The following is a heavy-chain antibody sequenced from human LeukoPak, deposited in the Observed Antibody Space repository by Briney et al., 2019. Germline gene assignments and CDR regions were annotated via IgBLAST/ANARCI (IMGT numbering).Heavy chain of an antibody. CDR1: GGSISGGGYY. CDR3: ARESYYGSRNYYDVHYFDN. CDR2: IYHSGST. J-gene: IGHJ4*02. D-gene: IGHD3-10*01. V-gene: IGHV4-30-2*01. Sequence: SQTLSLTCTVSGGSISGGGYYWTWIRQPPGKGLEWIGYIYHSGSTSYNPSLKSRVTISVDKSENQFSLNLNSVTAADTAVYYCARESYYGSRNYYDVHYFDNWGQGTLVTVSS.